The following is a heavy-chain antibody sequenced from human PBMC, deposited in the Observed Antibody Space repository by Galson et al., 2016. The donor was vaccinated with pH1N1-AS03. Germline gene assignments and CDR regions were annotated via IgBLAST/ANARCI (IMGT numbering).Heavy chain of an antibody. V-gene: IGHV3-23*01. Sequence: SLRLSCAASGFSFSTYAMTWVRQAPGKGLEWVSGISGSGGTTYYAESVKGRSAISRDNPKNTLYLLMNSLRAEDTAIYYCAKGDDLWSGYSPNHYYCMDVWGKGTTVTVSS. CDR3: AKGDDLWSGYSPNHYYCMDV. CDR2: ISGSGGTT. D-gene: IGHD3-3*01. CDR1: GFSFSTYA. J-gene: IGHJ6*03.